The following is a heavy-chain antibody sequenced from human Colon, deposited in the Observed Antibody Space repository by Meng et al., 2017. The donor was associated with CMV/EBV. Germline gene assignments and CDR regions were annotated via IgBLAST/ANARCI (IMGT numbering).Heavy chain of an antibody. J-gene: IGHJ6*02. Sequence: GGSLRLSCAASGFTFSSYSMNWVRQAPGKGLEWVSSISSSSSYIYYADSVKGRFTISRDNAKNSLYLQMNSLRAEDTAVYYCARGYCSSTSCPKVDYYYGMDVWGQGTTVTVSS. CDR3: ARGYCSSTSCPKVDYYYGMDV. CDR2: ISSSSSYI. V-gene: IGHV3-21*01. D-gene: IGHD2-2*01. CDR1: GFTFSSYS.